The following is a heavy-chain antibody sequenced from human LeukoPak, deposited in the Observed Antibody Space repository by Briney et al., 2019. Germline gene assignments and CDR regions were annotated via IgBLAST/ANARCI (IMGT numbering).Heavy chain of an antibody. J-gene: IGHJ4*02. Sequence: GASVKVSCKVSGYTLIELSMHWVRQAPGRGREWMGGFDPQDGETIYAQKFEGRVTMTEDTSTDTAYMELSSLRSEDTAVYYCATDRLLRIAAAGILWYYWGQGTLVTVSS. CDR3: ATDRLLRIAAAGILWYY. D-gene: IGHD6-13*01. CDR1: GYTLIELS. V-gene: IGHV1-24*01. CDR2: FDPQDGET.